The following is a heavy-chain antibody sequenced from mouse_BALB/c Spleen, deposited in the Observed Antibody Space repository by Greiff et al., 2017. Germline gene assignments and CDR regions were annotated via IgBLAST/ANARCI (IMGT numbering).Heavy chain of an antibody. D-gene: IGHD2-14*01. V-gene: IGHV2-2*02. J-gene: IGHJ2*01. CDR1: GFSLTSYG. Sequence: VQVVESGPGLVAPSQSLSITCTVSGFSLTSYGVHWVRQSPGKGLEWLGVIWSGGSTDYNAAFISRLSISKDNSKSQVFFKMNSLQANDTAIYYCARKGRYDDYFDYWGQGTTLTVSS. CDR3: ARKGRYDDYFDY. CDR2: IWSGGST.